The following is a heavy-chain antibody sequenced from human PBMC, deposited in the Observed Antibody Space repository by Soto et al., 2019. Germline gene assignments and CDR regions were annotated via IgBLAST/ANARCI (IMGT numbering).Heavy chain of an antibody. CDR2: IRGSGGST. Sequence: PGGSLRLSCAASGFTFSIYAMSWVRQAPGKGLEWVSVIRGSGGSTYYADSVKGRFTISRDNSKNTLYLQMNTLRVEDTAIYYCAKTPRGAVGATGFDAFDIWGQGTMVT. CDR3: AKTPRGAVGATGFDAFDI. CDR1: GFTFSIYA. D-gene: IGHD1-26*01. J-gene: IGHJ3*02. V-gene: IGHV3-23*01.